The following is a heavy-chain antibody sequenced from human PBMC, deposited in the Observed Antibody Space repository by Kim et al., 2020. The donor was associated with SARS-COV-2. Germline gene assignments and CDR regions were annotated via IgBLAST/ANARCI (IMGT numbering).Heavy chain of an antibody. CDR2: IYYSGST. CDR1: GGSVSSGSYY. Sequence: SETLSLTCTVSGGSVSSGSYYWSWIRQPPGKGLEWIGYIYYSGSTNYNPSLKSRVTISVDTSKNQFSLKLSSVTAADTAVYYCARVELVGATNFDYWGQGTLVTVSS. V-gene: IGHV4-61*01. CDR3: ARVELVGATNFDY. D-gene: IGHD1-26*01. J-gene: IGHJ4*02.